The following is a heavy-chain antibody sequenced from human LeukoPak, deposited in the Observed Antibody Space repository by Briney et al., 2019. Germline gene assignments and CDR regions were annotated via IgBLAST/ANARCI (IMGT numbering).Heavy chain of an antibody. V-gene: IGHV4-30-4*01. Sequence: SETLSLTCTVSGGSISSGDYYWSRIRQPPGKGLEWIGYIYYSGSTYYNPSLKSRVTISVDTSKNQFSLKLSSVTAADTAVYYCAREGVIRGGFDYWGQATLVTVSS. D-gene: IGHD3-10*01. CDR1: GGSISSGDYY. CDR3: AREGVIRGGFDY. CDR2: IYYSGST. J-gene: IGHJ4*02.